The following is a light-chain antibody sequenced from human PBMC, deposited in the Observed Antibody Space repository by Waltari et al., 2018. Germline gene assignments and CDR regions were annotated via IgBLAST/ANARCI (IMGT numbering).Light chain of an antibody. CDR2: GAS. CDR1: QRLSKNY. Sequence: EVVLTQSPGTLYLSPGERATLSCRASQRLSKNYLAWYHQKPGQAPRLLIYGASNRAAGIPDRFSGSGSGTDFTLTISRLEPEDFAVYYCQQYGSSVMYTFGQGTKLEIK. CDR3: QQYGSSVMYT. J-gene: IGKJ2*01. V-gene: IGKV3-20*01.